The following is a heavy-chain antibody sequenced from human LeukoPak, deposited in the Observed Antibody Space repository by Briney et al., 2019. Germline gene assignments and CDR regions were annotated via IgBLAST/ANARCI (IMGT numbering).Heavy chain of an antibody. V-gene: IGHV3-23*01. CDR3: VRRAATVTSPWGAFDI. D-gene: IGHD4-17*01. CDR2: VSGSQDKT. Sequence: GGSLRLSCAASGFAFSSHVMNWVRQAPGEGLEWVSSVSGSQDKTYYADSVKGRFTISRDHSKNTLFLQMDSLRADDTATYYCVRRAATVTSPWGAFDIWGQGTMVTVSS. CDR1: GFAFSSHV. J-gene: IGHJ3*02.